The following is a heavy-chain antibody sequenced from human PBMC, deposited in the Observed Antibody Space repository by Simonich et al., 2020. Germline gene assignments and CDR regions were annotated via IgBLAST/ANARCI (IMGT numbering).Heavy chain of an antibody. CDR2: IYYSGST. CDR3: ARHKFWGEVVTAIPGYWYFDL. Sequence: QVQLQESGPGLVKPSETLSLTCTVSGGSISSYYWSWIRQPPGRGLEWIGYIYYSGSTNYNPPLKSRVTISVDTSKNQFSLKRGSVTAADTAVYYCARHKFWGEVVTAIPGYWYFDLWGRGTLVTVSS. J-gene: IGHJ2*01. CDR1: GGSISSYY. D-gene: IGHD2-21*02. V-gene: IGHV4-59*08.